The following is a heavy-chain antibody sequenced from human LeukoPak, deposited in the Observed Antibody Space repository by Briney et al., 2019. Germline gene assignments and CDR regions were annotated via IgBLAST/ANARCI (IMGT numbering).Heavy chain of an antibody. V-gene: IGHV3-53*01. CDR2: IYSGDST. D-gene: IGHD3-10*01. J-gene: IGHJ6*03. CDR3: ARATRGIISFTTYYSYYYMDV. CDR1: GFTVSRNY. Sequence: GGSLRLSCAVSGFTVSRNYMTWVRQAPGQGLEWVSVIYSGDSTSYADSVKGRFTISRDNSKNTVFLQMNSLRAEDTALYYCARATRGIISFTTYYSYYYMDVWGKGTTVTVSS.